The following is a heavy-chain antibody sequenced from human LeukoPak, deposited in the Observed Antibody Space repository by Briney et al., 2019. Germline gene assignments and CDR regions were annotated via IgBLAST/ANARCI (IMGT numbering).Heavy chain of an antibody. CDR3: ATSTTVTTPGRH. J-gene: IGHJ4*02. D-gene: IGHD4-11*01. V-gene: IGHV1-24*01. Sequence: ASVNVSCKVSGYTLTELSMHWVRQAPGKGLEWMGGFDPEDGETIYAQKFQGRVTMTEDTSTDTAYMELSSLRSEDTAVYYCATSTTVTTPGRHWGQGTLVTVSS. CDR1: GYTLTELS. CDR2: FDPEDGET.